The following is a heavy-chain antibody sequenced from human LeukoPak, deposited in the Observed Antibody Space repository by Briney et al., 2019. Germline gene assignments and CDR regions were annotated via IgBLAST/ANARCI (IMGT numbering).Heavy chain of an antibody. V-gene: IGHV1-2*06. Sequence: GASVKVSCKASGYTFTGYYMHWVRQAPGQGLEWMGRINPNSGGTNYAQKFQGRVTMTRDTSISTAYMELSRLRSDDTAVYYCARLRGYSYGYEGGYYFDYWGQGTLVTVSS. CDR3: ARLRGYSYGYEGGYYFDY. J-gene: IGHJ4*02. CDR2: INPNSGGT. D-gene: IGHD5-18*01. CDR1: GYTFTGYY.